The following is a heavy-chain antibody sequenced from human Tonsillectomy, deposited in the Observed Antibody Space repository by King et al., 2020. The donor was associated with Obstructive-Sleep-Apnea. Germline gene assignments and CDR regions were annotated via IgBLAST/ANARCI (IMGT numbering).Heavy chain of an antibody. D-gene: IGHD6-13*01. Sequence: QLQESGPGLVKPSETLSLTCTVSSASGSVSGSSHYCGWIRQPPGKGLEWIGSVYSSGSTYYNPSLKGRVSISVDMSKRQFSLRLNSVTAADTAVYYCTRGWQQPRADNWGQGTLVTVSS. CDR1: SASGSVSGSSHY. J-gene: IGHJ4*02. CDR3: TRGWQQPRADN. CDR2: VYSSGST. V-gene: IGHV4-39*07.